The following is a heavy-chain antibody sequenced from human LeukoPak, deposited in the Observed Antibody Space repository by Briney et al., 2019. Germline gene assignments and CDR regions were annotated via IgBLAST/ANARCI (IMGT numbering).Heavy chain of an antibody. CDR2: ISSSSTI. CDR1: GVTFSNYS. D-gene: IGHD5-12*01. CDR3: ARAGSHRNSGYDY. V-gene: IGHV3-48*04. Sequence: GGCLRLSCAASGVTFSNYSMNWVRQAPGKGLEWVSYISSSSTIYYADSVKGRFTISRDTAKNSLYLQMNSLRTEDTAVYHCARAGSHRNSGYDYWGQGTLVTVSS. J-gene: IGHJ4*02.